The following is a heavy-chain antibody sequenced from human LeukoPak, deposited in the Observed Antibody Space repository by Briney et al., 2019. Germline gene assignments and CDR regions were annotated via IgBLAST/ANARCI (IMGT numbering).Heavy chain of an antibody. D-gene: IGHD3-3*01. CDR1: GGSISSGGYY. J-gene: IGHJ3*02. Sequence: SQTLSLTCTVSGGSISSGGYYWSWIRQHPGKGLEWIGYIYYSGSTYYNPSLKSRVTISVDTSKNQFSLKLSSATAADTAVYYCARERGGFGVVMKGAFDIWGQGTMVTVSS. V-gene: IGHV4-31*03. CDR2: IYYSGST. CDR3: ARERGGFGVVMKGAFDI.